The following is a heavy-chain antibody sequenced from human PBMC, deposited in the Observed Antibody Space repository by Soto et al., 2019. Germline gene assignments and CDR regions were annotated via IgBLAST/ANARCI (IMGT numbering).Heavy chain of an antibody. CDR3: AREIIKGSGLQSGMDV. CDR1: GDSVSSNSAA. V-gene: IGHV6-1*01. CDR2: TYYRSKWYN. Sequence: SQTLSLTWAISGDSVSSNSAAWNWIRQSPSRGLEWLGRTYYRSKWYNDYAVSVKSRITINPDTSKNQFSLQLNSVTPEDTAVYYCAREIIKGSGLQSGMDVFGQGTTVTFSS. J-gene: IGHJ6*02. D-gene: IGHD3-3*01.